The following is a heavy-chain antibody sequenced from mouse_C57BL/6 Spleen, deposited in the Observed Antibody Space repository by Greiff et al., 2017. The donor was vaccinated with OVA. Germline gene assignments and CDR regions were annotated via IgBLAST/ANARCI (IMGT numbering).Heavy chain of an antibody. CDR1: GFTFSDYC. V-gene: IGHV5-17*01. CDR2: ISSGSSTI. D-gene: IGHD4-1*01. J-gene: IGHJ4*01. Sequence: EVKLMESGGGLVQPGGSLKLSCAASGFTFSDYCMHWVRQAPEKGLEWVAYISSGSSTIYYADTVKGRVTISRDNANNTLFLQMTSLRSEDTALYYCEKPNWDGEMDYWGQGTPVTVSS. CDR3: EKPNWDGEMDY.